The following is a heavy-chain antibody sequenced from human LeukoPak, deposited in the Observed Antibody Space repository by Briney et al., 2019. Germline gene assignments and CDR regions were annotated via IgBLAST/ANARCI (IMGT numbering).Heavy chain of an antibody. CDR2: IKEDGSMT. CDR3: ARDERAGYYIY. CDR1: GFTFSNYW. D-gene: IGHD5-18*01. J-gene: IGHJ4*02. Sequence: GGSLRLSCEASGFTFSNYWMSWFRQAPGRGLEWVANIKEDGSMTQYADSVRGRFTLSRDYAKSSVFLQMSGLKAEDSAVYYCARDERAGYYIYWGQGTLVTVSS. V-gene: IGHV3-7*01.